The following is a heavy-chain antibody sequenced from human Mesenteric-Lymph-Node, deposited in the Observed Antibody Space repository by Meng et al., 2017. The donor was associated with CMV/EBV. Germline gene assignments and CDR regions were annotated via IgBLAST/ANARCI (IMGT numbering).Heavy chain of an antibody. V-gene: IGHV3-30-3*01. D-gene: IGHD6-6*01. CDR1: GFTFSRHW. CDR3: ARDGSSSSYYYYYGMDV. CDR2: ISYDGSNK. J-gene: IGHJ6*02. Sequence: GESLKISCAASGFTFSRHWMSWVRQAPGKGLEWVAVISYDGSNKYYADSVKGRFTISRDNSKNTLYLQMNSLRAEDTAVYYCARDGSSSSYYYYYGMDVWGQGTTVTVSS.